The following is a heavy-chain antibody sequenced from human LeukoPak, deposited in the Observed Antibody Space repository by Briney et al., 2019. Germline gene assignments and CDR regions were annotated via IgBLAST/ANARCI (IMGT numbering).Heavy chain of an antibody. V-gene: IGHV3-64D*06. CDR1: GLTFSRYA. CDR2: ISGNGGST. J-gene: IGHJ3*02. D-gene: IGHD3-10*01. CDR3: AWELPRTDAFDI. Sequence: GGSLRLSCSASGLTFSRYAMHWVRQAPGKGLKSVSGISGNGGSTYYADSVKGRFTISRDNSKSTLYLQMSSLRAEDTAVYYCAWELPRTDAFDIWGQGTLVTVSS.